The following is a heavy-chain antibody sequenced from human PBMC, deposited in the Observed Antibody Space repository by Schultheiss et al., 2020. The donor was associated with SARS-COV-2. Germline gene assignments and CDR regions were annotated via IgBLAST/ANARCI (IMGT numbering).Heavy chain of an antibody. J-gene: IGHJ6*03. Sequence: SETLSLTFAVYGGSFSGYYWSWIRQPPGKGLEWIGEINHSGSTNYNPSLKSRVTISVDTSKNQFSLKLSSVTAADTAVYYCAREVLEWLDNDYYYYMDVWGTGTAVTVSS. D-gene: IGHD3-3*01. V-gene: IGHV4-34*01. CDR2: INHSGST. CDR1: GGSFSGYY. CDR3: AREVLEWLDNDYYYYMDV.